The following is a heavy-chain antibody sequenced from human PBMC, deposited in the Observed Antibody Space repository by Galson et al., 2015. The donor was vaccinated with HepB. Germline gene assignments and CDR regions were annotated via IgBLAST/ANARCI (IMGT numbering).Heavy chain of an antibody. CDR3: ARGLWGYGDYFPPDY. CDR2: IKQDGSEK. D-gene: IGHD4-17*01. CDR1: GFTFSSYW. J-gene: IGHJ4*02. V-gene: IGHV3-7*03. Sequence: SLRLSCAASGFTFSSYWMSWVRQAPGKGLEWVANIKQDGSEKYYVDSVKGRFTISRDNAKNSLYLQMNSLRAEDTAVYYCARGLWGYGDYFPPDYWGQGTLVTVSS.